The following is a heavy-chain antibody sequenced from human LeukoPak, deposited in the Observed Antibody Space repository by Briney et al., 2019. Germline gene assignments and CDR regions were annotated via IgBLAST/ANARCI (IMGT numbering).Heavy chain of an antibody. CDR1: GASISSYY. CDR3: ARARLGDFSFDY. CDR2: IYYSGNT. J-gene: IGHJ4*02. V-gene: IGHV4-59*01. Sequence: SETLSLTRTVPGASISSYYWTWIRQPPGKGLEWIGYIYYSGNTNNNPSLKSRVTVSVDTSKNQFSLKLSSVTAADTAVYYCARARLGDFSFDYWGQGTLVTVSS. D-gene: IGHD2-21*02.